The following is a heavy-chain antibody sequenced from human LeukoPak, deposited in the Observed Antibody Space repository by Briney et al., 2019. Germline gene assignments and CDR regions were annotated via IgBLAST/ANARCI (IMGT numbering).Heavy chain of an antibody. Sequence: SQTLSLTCTVSGGSISSGGYYWSWIRQPPGKGLEWIGEINHSGSTNYNPSLKSRVTISVDTSKNQFSLKLSSVTAADTAVYYCARTRVVPASRSGYYYYGMDVWGQGTTVTVSS. CDR3: ARTRVVPASRSGYYYYGMDV. J-gene: IGHJ6*02. CDR2: INHSGST. CDR1: GGSISSGGYY. V-gene: IGHV4-30-2*01. D-gene: IGHD2-2*01.